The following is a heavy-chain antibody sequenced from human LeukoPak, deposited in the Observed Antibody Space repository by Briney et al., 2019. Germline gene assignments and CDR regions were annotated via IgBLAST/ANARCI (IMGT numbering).Heavy chain of an antibody. V-gene: IGHV4-39*07. D-gene: IGHD6-13*01. CDR3: ARDEAKGIAAAGTKFDY. CDR2: IYYSGST. J-gene: IGHJ4*02. Sequence: PSETLSLTCTVSGGSISSSSYYWGWIRQPPGKGLEWIGSIYYSGSTYYNPSLKSRVTISVDTSKNQFSLKLSSVTAADTAVYYCARDEAKGIAAAGTKFDYWGQGTLVTVSS. CDR1: GGSISSSSYY.